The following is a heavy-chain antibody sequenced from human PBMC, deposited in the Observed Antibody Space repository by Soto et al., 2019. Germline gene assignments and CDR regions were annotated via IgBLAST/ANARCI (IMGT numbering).Heavy chain of an antibody. CDR1: GFTFSSYA. CDR2: ISGSGGST. J-gene: IGHJ4*02. D-gene: IGHD7-27*01. V-gene: IGHV3-23*01. CDR3: AKKFEKLGSYYPCWY. Sequence: GGSLRLSCAASGFTFSSYAMSWVGQAPGKGLEWVSAISGSGGSTYYADSVKGRFTISRDNSKNTQYLQMNILRAEDTAVYYCAKKFEKLGSYYPCWYWGQGTLVTVPS.